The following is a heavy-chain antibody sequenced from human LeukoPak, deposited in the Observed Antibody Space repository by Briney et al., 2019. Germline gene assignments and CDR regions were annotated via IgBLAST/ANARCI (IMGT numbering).Heavy chain of an antibody. CDR2: IKSKTDGGTT. CDR1: GFTFSNAW. Sequence: GGSLGLSCAASGFTFSNAWMSWVRQAPGKGLEWVGRIKSKTDGGTTDYAAPVKGRFTISRDDSKNTLYLQMNSLKTEDTAVYYCTTGPARIAAAAWGQGTLVTVSS. CDR3: TTGPARIAAAA. D-gene: IGHD6-13*01. J-gene: IGHJ5*02. V-gene: IGHV3-15*01.